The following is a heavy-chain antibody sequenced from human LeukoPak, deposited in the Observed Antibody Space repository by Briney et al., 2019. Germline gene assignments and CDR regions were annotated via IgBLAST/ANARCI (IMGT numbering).Heavy chain of an antibody. CDR2: ISSNSSSYI. Sequence: GGSLRLSCAASGFTFSSYSMNWVRQAPGKGLEWVSSISSNSSSYIYYADSVEGRFTISRDNAKNSLYLQMNSLRAEDTAVYYCAREMDFDYWGQGTLATVSS. CDR3: AREMDFDY. CDR1: GFTFSSYS. D-gene: IGHD5-24*01. J-gene: IGHJ4*02. V-gene: IGHV3-21*01.